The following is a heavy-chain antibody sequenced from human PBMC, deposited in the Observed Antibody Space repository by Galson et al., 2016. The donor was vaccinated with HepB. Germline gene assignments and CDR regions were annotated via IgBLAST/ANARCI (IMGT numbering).Heavy chain of an antibody. J-gene: IGHJ4*02. Sequence: SLRLSCAASGFSLSSYWMHWVRQAPGKGLVWVSRISTDGSSATYADSVKGRFTIPRDNAKKTLYLEMNSLRAEDTAVYYCARAPPLPATVGGYDYWGQGTLVTVST. V-gene: IGHV3-74*01. D-gene: IGHD2-2*01. CDR2: ISTDGSSA. CDR1: GFSLSSYW. CDR3: ARAPPLPATVGGYDY.